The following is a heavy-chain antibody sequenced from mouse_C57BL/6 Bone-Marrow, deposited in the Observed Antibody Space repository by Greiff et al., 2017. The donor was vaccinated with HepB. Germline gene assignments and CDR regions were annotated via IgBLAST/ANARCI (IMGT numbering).Heavy chain of an antibody. CDR1: GYTFTDYY. D-gene: IGHD2-3*01. CDR3: ASNDGYFDY. V-gene: IGHV1-19*01. J-gene: IGHJ2*01. Sequence: VQLKESGPVLVKPGASVKMSCKASGYTFTDYYMNWVKQSHGKSLEWIGVINPYNGGTSYNQKFKGKATLTVDKSSSTAYMELNSLTSEDSAVYYCASNDGYFDYWGQGTTLTVSS. CDR2: INPYNGGT.